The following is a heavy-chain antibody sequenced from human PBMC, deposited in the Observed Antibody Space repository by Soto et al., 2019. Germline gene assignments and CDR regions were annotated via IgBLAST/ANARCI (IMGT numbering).Heavy chain of an antibody. Sequence: GGSLRLSCAASGFNFRNSPMTWVRQAPGQGLEYVSSITSSGEHTFYADSVKGRFTISRDNSKGTLHLQMNSLRAEDTAIYHCAKGVNDRGANAWGQGTVVTAPQ. V-gene: IGHV3-23*01. D-gene: IGHD2-8*01. CDR3: AKGVNDRGANA. CDR1: GFNFRNSP. CDR2: ITSSGEHT. J-gene: IGHJ4*02.